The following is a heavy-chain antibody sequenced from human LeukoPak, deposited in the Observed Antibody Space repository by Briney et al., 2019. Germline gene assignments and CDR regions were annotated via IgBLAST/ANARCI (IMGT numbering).Heavy chain of an antibody. D-gene: IGHD3-3*01. J-gene: IGHJ4*02. CDR2: ISSSSSYI. CDR3: ARDLFWSGYGY. Sequence: GGSLRLSCAASGFTFSSYSMNWVRQAPGKGLEWVSSISSSSSYIYYADSVKGRFTISRDNAKDSLYLQMNSLRAEDTAVYYCARDLFWSGYGYWGQGTLVTVSS. CDR1: GFTFSSYS. V-gene: IGHV3-21*01.